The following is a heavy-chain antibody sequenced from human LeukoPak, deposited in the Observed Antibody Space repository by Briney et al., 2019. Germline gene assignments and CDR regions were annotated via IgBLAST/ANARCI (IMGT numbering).Heavy chain of an antibody. Sequence: PSETLSLTCTVSGGSISSSSYYWGWIRQPPGKGLEWIGSIYYSGSTYYNPSLKSRVTISVDTSKNQFSLKLSSVTAADTAVYYCASEYYYDSSGRNDAFDIWGQGTMVTVSS. CDR3: ASEYYYDSSGRNDAFDI. D-gene: IGHD3-22*01. J-gene: IGHJ3*02. V-gene: IGHV4-39*07. CDR1: GGSISSSSYY. CDR2: IYYSGST.